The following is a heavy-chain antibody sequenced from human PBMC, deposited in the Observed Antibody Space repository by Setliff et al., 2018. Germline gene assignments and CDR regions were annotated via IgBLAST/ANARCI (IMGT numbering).Heavy chain of an antibody. CDR1: GYTFTSYA. CDR2: INAGNGNT. V-gene: IGHV1-3*01. J-gene: IGHJ6*02. CDR3: ARFLVVGTSRPYGMDV. Sequence: GASVKVSCKASGYTFTSYAMHWVRQAPGQRLEWMGWINAGNGNTGYAQKFQGRVTMTRNTSISTAYMELSSLRSEDTAVYYCARFLVVGTSRPYGMDVWGQGTTVTVS. D-gene: IGHD2-8*02.